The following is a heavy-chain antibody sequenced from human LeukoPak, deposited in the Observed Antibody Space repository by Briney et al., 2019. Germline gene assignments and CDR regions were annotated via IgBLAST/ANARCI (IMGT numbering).Heavy chain of an antibody. CDR2: IYHSGST. CDR1: GGSTSSGGYY. V-gene: IGHV4-30-2*01. Sequence: PSQTLSLTCTVSGGSTSSGGYYWSWIRQPPGKGLEWIGYIYHSGSTYYNPSLKSRVTISVDRSKNQFSLKLSSVTAADTAVYYCASCDSSDYYNFDYWGQGTLVTVSS. D-gene: IGHD3-22*01. J-gene: IGHJ4*02. CDR3: ASCDSSDYYNFDY.